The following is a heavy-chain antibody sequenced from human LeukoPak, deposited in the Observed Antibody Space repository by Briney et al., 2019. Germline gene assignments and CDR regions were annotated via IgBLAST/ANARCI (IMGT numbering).Heavy chain of an antibody. CDR3: AKPQPGYYDSSGPLFDY. J-gene: IGHJ4*02. D-gene: IGHD3-22*01. CDR1: GFTFSSYA. V-gene: IGHV3-23*01. CDR2: ISGSGGST. Sequence: GGSLRLSCAASGFTFSSYAMSWVRQAPGKGLEWVSAISGSGGSTYYADSVKGRFTISRDNSKNTLYLQMNSLRAEDTAVYYCAKPQPGYYDSSGPLFDYWGQGTLVTVSS.